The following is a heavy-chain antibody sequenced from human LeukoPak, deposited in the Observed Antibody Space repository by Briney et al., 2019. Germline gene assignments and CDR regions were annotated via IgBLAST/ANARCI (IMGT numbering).Heavy chain of an antibody. CDR3: GWHGLGAHTPY. V-gene: IGHV4-39*01. D-gene: IGHD3-16*01. Sequence: SETLSLTCNVSGGSIGSSIYYWGWIRQPPGKGLEWIGNIYYSGTTYYNQSLRSRVTISVDTAKNQLSLKLASATAADTAVYFCGWHGLGAHTPYWGQGTLVTVSS. J-gene: IGHJ4*02. CDR2: IYYSGTT. CDR1: GGSIGSSIYY.